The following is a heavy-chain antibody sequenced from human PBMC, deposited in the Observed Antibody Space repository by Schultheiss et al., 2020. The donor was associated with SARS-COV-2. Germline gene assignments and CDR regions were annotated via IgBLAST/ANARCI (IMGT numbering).Heavy chain of an antibody. V-gene: IGHV4-59*01. J-gene: IGHJ6*04. CDR3: ARDADYYYYRMDL. CDR1: GGSINRYY. Sequence: SETLSLTCTVSGGSINRYYWSWIRQPPGKGLEWIGYIYYTGRTNYNPSLKSRVTISVDTSKNQFSLKLISVTAADTAVYYCARDADYYYYRMDLWGKGTTVTVSS. CDR2: IYYTGRT.